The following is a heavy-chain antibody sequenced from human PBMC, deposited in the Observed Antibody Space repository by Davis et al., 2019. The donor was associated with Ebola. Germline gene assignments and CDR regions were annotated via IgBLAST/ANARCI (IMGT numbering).Heavy chain of an antibody. V-gene: IGHV4-61*08. CDR1: GGFVSSGGYS. D-gene: IGHD2-8*02. J-gene: IGHJ5*02. CDR3: ARLNIALAGSMIWFDP. CDR2: VYYSGST. Sequence: MPSETLSLTCAVSGGFVSSGGYSWSWIRQPPGKGLEWIGYVYYSGSTNYNPSLNSRVTISSDTSKNQFSLRLRSVTAADAAMYYCARLNIALAGSMIWFDPWGRGMLVTVSS.